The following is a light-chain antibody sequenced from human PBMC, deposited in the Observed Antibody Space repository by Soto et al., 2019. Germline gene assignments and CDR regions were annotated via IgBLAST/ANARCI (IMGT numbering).Light chain of an antibody. J-gene: IGKJ4*01. V-gene: IGKV3D-7*01. Sequence: EILMTQSPVTLSLSPGETATLSCRASQSLSNTYISWYQQKPGQAPRLLIYGASTRATGIPARFSGSGSGTDFTLTISSLQPEDFALYYCHQDFDLPLTFGGGTKVEIK. CDR2: GAS. CDR3: HQDFDLPLT. CDR1: QSLSNTY.